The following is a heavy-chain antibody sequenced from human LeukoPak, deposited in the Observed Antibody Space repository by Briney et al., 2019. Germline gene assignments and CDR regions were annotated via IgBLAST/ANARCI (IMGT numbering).Heavy chain of an antibody. CDR2: INSDGSST. V-gene: IGHV3-74*01. CDR1: GFTLSSYW. D-gene: IGHD6-19*01. J-gene: IGHJ4*02. Sequence: PGGSLRLSCAASGFTLSSYWMHWVRQAPGKGLVWVSRINSDGSSTSYAESVKGRFTISRDNAKNTLYLQMNSLKFEDTAVYYCARRGAVAGTFDYWGQGTLVTVSS. CDR3: ARRGAVAGTFDY.